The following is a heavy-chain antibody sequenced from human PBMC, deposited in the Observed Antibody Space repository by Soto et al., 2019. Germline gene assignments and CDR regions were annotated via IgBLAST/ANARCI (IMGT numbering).Heavy chain of an antibody. CDR1: GGSISSYY. CDR3: ARAGVAVAGKDYYYGMDV. D-gene: IGHD6-19*01. J-gene: IGHJ6*02. Sequence: QVQLQESGPGLVKPSETLSLTCTVSGGSISSYYWSWIRQPPGKGLEWIGYIYYSGSTNYNPSLKSRVTISVDTSKNQFSLKLSSVTAADTAVYYCARAGVAVAGKDYYYGMDVWGQGTTVTVSS. CDR2: IYYSGST. V-gene: IGHV4-59*01.